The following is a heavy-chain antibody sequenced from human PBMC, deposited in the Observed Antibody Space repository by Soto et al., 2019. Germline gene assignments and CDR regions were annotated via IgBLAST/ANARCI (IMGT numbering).Heavy chain of an antibody. V-gene: IGHV4-61*08. CDR1: GGSISSGGYY. CDR2: IYYSGST. CDR3: ARACPYCSSTSWRRDYYYYGMDV. Sequence: TSETLSLTCTVSGGSISSGGYYWSWIRQHPGKGLEWIGYIYYSGSTNYNPSLKSRVTISVDTSKNQFSLKLSSVTAADTAVYYCARACPYCSSTSWRRDYYYYGMDVWGQGTTVTVSS. D-gene: IGHD2-2*01. J-gene: IGHJ6*02.